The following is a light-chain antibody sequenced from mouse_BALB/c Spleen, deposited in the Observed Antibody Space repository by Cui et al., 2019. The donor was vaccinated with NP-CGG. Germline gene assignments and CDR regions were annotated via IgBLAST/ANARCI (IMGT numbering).Light chain of an antibody. Sequence: QTIVTQESALITSPGETVTLTCRSSTGAVTTSNYANWVQEKPDHLFTGLIGGTNNRAPGVPARFSGSLIGDKAALTITGAQTEDEAIYFCALWYSNHWVFGGGTKLTVI. CDR3: ALWYSNHWV. CDR1: TGAVTTSNY. CDR2: GTN. J-gene: IGLJ1*01. V-gene: IGLV1*01.